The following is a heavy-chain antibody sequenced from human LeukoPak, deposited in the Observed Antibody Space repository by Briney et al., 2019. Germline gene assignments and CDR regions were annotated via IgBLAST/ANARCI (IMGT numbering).Heavy chain of an antibody. CDR1: GFTFSSYS. J-gene: IGHJ5*02. D-gene: IGHD2-15*01. Sequence: GGSLRLSCAASGFTFSSYSMNWVRQAPGKGLEWVSSISSSSSYIYYADSVKGRFTISRDNAKNSLYLQMNSLRAEDTAVYYCAREAGRIVVVVAATHRGGWFDPWGQGTLVTVSS. V-gene: IGHV3-21*01. CDR2: ISSSSSYI. CDR3: AREAGRIVVVVAATHRGGWFDP.